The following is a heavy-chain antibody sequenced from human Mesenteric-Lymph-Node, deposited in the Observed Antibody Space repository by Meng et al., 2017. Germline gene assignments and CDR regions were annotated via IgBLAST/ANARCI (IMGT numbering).Heavy chain of an antibody. CDR3: AKGPNKGSCSPFDY. Sequence: GESLKISCAASGFTFSSYAMSWIRQAPGKGLEWVSYISSSGSTIYYADSVKGRFTISRDNSKNTVYLQMNSLRAEDTAVYYCAKGPNKGSCSPFDYWGQGTLVTVSS. V-gene: IGHV3-23*01. CDR2: ISSSGSTI. D-gene: IGHD2-15*01. CDR1: GFTFSSYA. J-gene: IGHJ4*02.